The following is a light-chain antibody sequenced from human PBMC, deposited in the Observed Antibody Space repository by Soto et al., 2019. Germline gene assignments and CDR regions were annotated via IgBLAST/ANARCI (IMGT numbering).Light chain of an antibody. CDR3: QQYGSSPPIT. V-gene: IGKV3-11*01. CDR1: ENVRTF. J-gene: IGKJ5*01. Sequence: EVVLTQSPATLSLSPGERATLSRRASENVRTFVDWYQQKPGQAPRLLIYGASNRATGIPARFSGSGSGTDFTLTISNLEPEDFAVYYCQQYGSSPPITFGQGTRLEIK. CDR2: GAS.